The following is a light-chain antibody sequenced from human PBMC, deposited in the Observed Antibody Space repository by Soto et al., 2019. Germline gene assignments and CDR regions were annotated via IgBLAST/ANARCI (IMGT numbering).Light chain of an antibody. CDR2: AAS. Sequence: DIQMTQSPSSVSASVGDRVTITCRASQGIYNWLAWYQQRPGRAPKLLIYAASSLYSGVPSRFRGSGSGTNFTLTISSLQPEDFATYYCQQAIIFPITFGQGTRLEIK. CDR3: QQAIIFPIT. CDR1: QGIYNW. J-gene: IGKJ5*01. V-gene: IGKV1-12*01.